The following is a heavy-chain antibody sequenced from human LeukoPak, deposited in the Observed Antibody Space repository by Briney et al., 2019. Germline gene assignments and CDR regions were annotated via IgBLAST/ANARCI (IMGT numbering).Heavy chain of an antibody. J-gene: IGHJ4*02. CDR1: GGSFSGYY. V-gene: IGHV4-34*01. D-gene: IGHD1-26*01. Sequence: SETLSLTCAVYGGSFSGYYWSWVRQPPGKWLEWIGEINHSGSTNYNPSLKSRVTISVDTSKNQFSLKLSSVTAADTAVYYCARGKWVWTGNGQYYFDYWGQGTLVTVSS. CDR2: INHSGST. CDR3: ARGKWVWTGNGQYYFDY.